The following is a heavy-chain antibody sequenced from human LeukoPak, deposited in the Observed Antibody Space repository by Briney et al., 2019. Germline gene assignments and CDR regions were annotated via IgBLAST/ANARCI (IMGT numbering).Heavy chain of an antibody. V-gene: IGHV4-34*01. Sequence: SETLSLTCAVYGGSFSGYYWSWLRQPPGKGLEWIGEINHSGSTNYNPSLKSRVTISVDTSKNQYSLKLNSVTAADTAVYYCARDGYSGLYNWFVPWGQGTLVTVSS. J-gene: IGHJ5*02. D-gene: IGHD1-26*01. CDR3: ARDGYSGLYNWFVP. CDR1: GGSFSGYY. CDR2: INHSGST.